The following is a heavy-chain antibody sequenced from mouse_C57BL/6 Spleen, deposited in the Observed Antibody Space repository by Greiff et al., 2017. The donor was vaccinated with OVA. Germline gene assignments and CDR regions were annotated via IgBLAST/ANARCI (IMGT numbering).Heavy chain of an antibody. CDR2: IYPGSGST. Sequence: VQLQQPGAELVKPGASVKMSCKASGYTFTSYWITWVKQRPGQGLEWIGDIYPGSGSTNYNEKFKSKATLTVDTSSSTAYMQLSSLTSEDSAVYYCAREDDGYSPFDYWGQGTTLTVSS. CDR1: GYTFTSYW. J-gene: IGHJ2*01. D-gene: IGHD2-3*01. V-gene: IGHV1-55*01. CDR3: AREDDGYSPFDY.